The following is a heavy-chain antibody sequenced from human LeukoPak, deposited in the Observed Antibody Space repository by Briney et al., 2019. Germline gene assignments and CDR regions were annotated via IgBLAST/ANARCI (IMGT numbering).Heavy chain of an antibody. J-gene: IGHJ6*03. D-gene: IGHD5-18*01. Sequence: VASVKVSCKASGGTFSSYAISWVRQAPGQGLKWMGGIIPIFGTANYAQKFQGRVTITADESTSTAYMELSSLRSEDTAVYYCATPRAAASYNYYYYYMDVWGKGTTVTVSS. CDR3: ATPRAAASYNYYYYYMDV. CDR2: IIPIFGTA. V-gene: IGHV1-69*13. CDR1: GGTFSSYA.